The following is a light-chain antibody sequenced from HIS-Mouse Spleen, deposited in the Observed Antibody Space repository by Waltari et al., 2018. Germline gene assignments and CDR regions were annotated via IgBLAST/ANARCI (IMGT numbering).Light chain of an antibody. V-gene: IGKV1-9*01. CDR1: QGISSY. CDR3: QQLNSYPPP. Sequence: DIQLTQSPSFLSVSVGDRVTITCRASQGISSYLAWYQQKPGKAPKLLIYAASTLQSGVPSRFSGSGSGTEFTLTISSLQPEDFATYYCQQLNSYPPPFGQGTKVEIK. CDR2: AAS. J-gene: IGKJ1*01.